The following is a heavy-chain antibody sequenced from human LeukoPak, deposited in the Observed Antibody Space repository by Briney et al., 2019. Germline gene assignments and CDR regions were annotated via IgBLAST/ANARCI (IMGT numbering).Heavy chain of an antibody. Sequence: PGGSLRLSCSASGFTFSSYAMHWVRQAPGKGLEYVSAISSNGGSTYYADSVKGRFTISRDNSKNTLYLQMSSLRAEDTAVYYCVKGHHIVVVTGNYFDYWGQGTLVTVSS. CDR2: ISSNGGST. V-gene: IGHV3-64D*06. CDR1: GFTFSSYA. D-gene: IGHD2-21*02. CDR3: VKGHHIVVVTGNYFDY. J-gene: IGHJ4*02.